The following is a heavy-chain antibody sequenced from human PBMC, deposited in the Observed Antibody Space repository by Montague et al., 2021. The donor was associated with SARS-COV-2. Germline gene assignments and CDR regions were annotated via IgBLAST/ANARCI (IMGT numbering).Heavy chain of an antibody. CDR1: GGAFSRYC. J-gene: IGHJ6*02. D-gene: IGHD1-26*01. CDR2: IKHSGST. V-gene: IGHV4-34*01. CDR3: ARSGGVYTESYYLEDYYYGMDV. Sequence: SETLSLTCTGDGGAFSRYCWDEISQEPEKGLEWVGEIKHSGSTNXNPSLKSRVTISVDTSKNHFSLKLSSVTAADTAVYYCARSGGVYTESYYLEDYYYGMDVWGQGTTVTVSS.